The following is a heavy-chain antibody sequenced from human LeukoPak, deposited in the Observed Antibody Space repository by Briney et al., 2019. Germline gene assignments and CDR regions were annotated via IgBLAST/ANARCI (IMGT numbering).Heavy chain of an antibody. Sequence: SETLSLTCSVSGDSISFHFWSWIRQPPGKGLEWIGHTYYGGSTDYNPSLASRVTVSAVTSKNQFSLKLSSVTAADTAVYYCATLGRAAGNAFDIWGQGTVVIVSS. CDR2: TYYGGST. CDR1: GDSISFHF. V-gene: IGHV4-59*11. J-gene: IGHJ3*02. CDR3: ATLGRAAGNAFDI. D-gene: IGHD1-26*01.